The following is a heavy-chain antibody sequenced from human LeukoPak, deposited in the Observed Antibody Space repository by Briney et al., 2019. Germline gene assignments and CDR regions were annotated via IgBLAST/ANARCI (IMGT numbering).Heavy chain of an antibody. CDR2: IYHSGNT. Sequence: PSETLSLTCAVSGGSISSGGYSCSWIRQPPGKGLEWIGYIYHSGNTYHNPPLKSRVTISVDRSKNQFSLKLSSVTAADTAVYYCARDSWHYGMDVWGQWTTVTVSS. CDR3: ARDSWHYGMDV. CDR1: GGSISSGGYS. V-gene: IGHV4-30-2*01. J-gene: IGHJ6*02.